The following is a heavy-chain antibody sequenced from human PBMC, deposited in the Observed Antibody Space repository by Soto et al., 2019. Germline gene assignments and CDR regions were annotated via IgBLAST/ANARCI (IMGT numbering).Heavy chain of an antibody. CDR1: GFTFSITS. CDR3: ARVPSVTTNVKDAFDI. CDR2: ISISSSYI. Sequence: GGSLTLSCVASGFTFSITSMNWVLHAPGKGLEWFSSISISSSYIYYADSVKGRFTISRDNAKNSLYLQMNSLRAEDTTVYYCARVPSVTTNVKDAFDIWGQGTMVTVS. J-gene: IGHJ3*02. V-gene: IGHV3-21*01. D-gene: IGHD4-17*01.